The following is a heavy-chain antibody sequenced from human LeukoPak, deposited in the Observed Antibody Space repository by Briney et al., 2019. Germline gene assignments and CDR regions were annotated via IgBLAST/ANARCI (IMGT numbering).Heavy chain of an antibody. CDR3: ARRGGSSPRLNLYYFDY. D-gene: IGHD6-6*01. V-gene: IGHV4-38-2*01. J-gene: IGHJ4*02. Sequence: PSETLSLTCAVYGGSFSGYYWGWIRQPPGKGLEWIACIYHSGSTYYNPSLKSRVTISVDTSKNQFSLKLSSVTAADAAVYYCARRGGSSPRLNLYYFDYWGQGTLVTVSS. CDR2: IYHSGST. CDR1: GGSFSGYY.